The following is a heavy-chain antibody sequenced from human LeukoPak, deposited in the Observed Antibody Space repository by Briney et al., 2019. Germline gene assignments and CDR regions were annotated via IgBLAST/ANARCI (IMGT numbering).Heavy chain of an antibody. CDR1: GYTLTELS. CDR2: FDPEDGET. D-gene: IGHD2-2*01. Sequence: GASVKVSCKVSGYTLTELSMHWVRQAPGKGLEWIGGFDPEDGETIYAQKFQGRVTMTEDTSTDTAYMELSSLRSEDTAVYYCAREVGYCTSTSCPLYYFDYWGQGTLLTVSS. V-gene: IGHV1-24*01. J-gene: IGHJ4*02. CDR3: AREVGYCTSTSCPLYYFDY.